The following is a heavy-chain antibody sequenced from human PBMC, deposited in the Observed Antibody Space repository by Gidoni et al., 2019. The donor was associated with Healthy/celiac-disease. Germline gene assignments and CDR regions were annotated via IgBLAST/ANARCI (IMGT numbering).Heavy chain of an antibody. J-gene: IGHJ5*02. CDR1: GGSISSSSYY. D-gene: IGHD1-1*01. CDR2: MYYSGST. CDR3: SNREGTGWFDP. Sequence: QLQLQESGPGPVKPPETRSPTCTVSGGSISSSSYYWGWIRQPPGKGLEWIGSMYYSGSTYYDPALKGRVAISVDTSKNQFSMKLGSVTAADTAVYYCSNREGTGWFDPWGQGTLVTVTS. V-gene: IGHV4-39*07.